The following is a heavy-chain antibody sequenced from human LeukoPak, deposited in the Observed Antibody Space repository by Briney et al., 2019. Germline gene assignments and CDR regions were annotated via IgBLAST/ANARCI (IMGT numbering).Heavy chain of an antibody. V-gene: IGHV3-48*03. D-gene: IGHD6-13*01. CDR3: ARGAGSSYYYGMDV. CDR2: ISSSGSTI. CDR1: GFTFSSYE. Sequence: GGSLRLSCVASGFTFSSYEMNWVRQAPGKGLEWVSYISSSGSTIYYADSVKGRFTISRDNAKNSLYLQMNSLRAEDTAVYYCARGAGSSYYYGMDVWGQGTTVTVSS. J-gene: IGHJ6*02.